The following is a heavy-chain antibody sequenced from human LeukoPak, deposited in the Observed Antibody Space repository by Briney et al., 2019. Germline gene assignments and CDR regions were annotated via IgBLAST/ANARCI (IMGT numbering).Heavy chain of an antibody. CDR2: IGTAGDT. D-gene: IGHD3-16*02. J-gene: IGHJ4*02. CDR1: GFTFSSYD. V-gene: IGHV3-13*01. CDR3: ARGRDYVWGSYRYSDNDFDC. Sequence: PGGSLRLSCAASGFTFSSYDMHWVRQATGKGLEWVSAIGTAGDTYYPGSVKGRFTISRENAKNSLYLQMNSLRAGDTAVYYCARGRDYVWGSYRYSDNDFDCWGQGTLVTVSS.